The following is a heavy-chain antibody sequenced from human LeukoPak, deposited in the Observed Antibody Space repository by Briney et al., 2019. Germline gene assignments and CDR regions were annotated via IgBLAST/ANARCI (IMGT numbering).Heavy chain of an antibody. Sequence: GGSLKLSCVASGFPFSSYWMTWVRQAPGEGREGVANIKPEGGKKSYVHSVKGRFTISRDNAKNSLYLQMTSLRAEDTAIYYCTRVGYIDEGIDYWGQGTLVTVSS. CDR2: IKPEGGKK. J-gene: IGHJ4*02. CDR3: TRVGYIDEGIDY. V-gene: IGHV3-7*04. D-gene: IGHD5-24*01. CDR1: GFPFSSYW.